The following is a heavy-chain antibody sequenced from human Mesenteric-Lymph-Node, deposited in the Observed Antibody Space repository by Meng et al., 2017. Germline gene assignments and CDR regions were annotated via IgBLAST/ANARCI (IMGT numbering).Heavy chain of an antibody. CDR3: ARVSSGWDYFDY. V-gene: IGHV4-31*03. Sequence: VPGPRLSNPSPTRSLTCPVSGGSVSSGGYYWTWIRQHPGKGLEWFGHIYYSGSTFYNPSLKRRVIISIDTSKNQFSLNLRSVTAADTAVYYCARVSSGWDYFDYWGQGTLVTVSS. CDR2: IYYSGST. CDR1: GGSVSSGGYY. J-gene: IGHJ4*02. D-gene: IGHD6-19*01.